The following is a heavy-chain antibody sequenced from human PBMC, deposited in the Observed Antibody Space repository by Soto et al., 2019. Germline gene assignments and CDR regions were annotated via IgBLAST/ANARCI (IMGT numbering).Heavy chain of an antibody. CDR3: AKEPFYGPKGDFDY. CDR1: GFTFSSYA. V-gene: IGHV3-23*01. J-gene: IGHJ4*02. Sequence: GGSLRLSCTASGFTFSSYAMSWVRQAPGKGLEWVLAISGSGGSTYYADSVKGRFTISRDNSKNTLYLQMNSLRAEDTAVYYCAKEPFYGPKGDFDYWGQGTLVTVSS. CDR2: ISGSGGST. D-gene: IGHD3-10*01.